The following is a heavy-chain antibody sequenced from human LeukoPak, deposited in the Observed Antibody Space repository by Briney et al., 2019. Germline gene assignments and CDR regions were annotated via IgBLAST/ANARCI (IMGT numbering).Heavy chain of an antibody. CDR3: ARPINYYDSSGDGVYAFDI. CDR1: GGTFSSYA. D-gene: IGHD3-22*01. Sequence: SVKVSCKASGGTFSSYAISWVRQAPGQGLEWMGRIIPIFGIANYAQKFQGRVTITADKSTSTAYVELSSLRSEDTAVYYCARPINYYDSSGDGVYAFDIWGQGTMVTVSS. J-gene: IGHJ3*02. V-gene: IGHV1-69*04. CDR2: IIPIFGIA.